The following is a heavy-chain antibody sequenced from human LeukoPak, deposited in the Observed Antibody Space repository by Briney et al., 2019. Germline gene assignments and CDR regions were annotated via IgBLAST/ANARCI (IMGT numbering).Heavy chain of an antibody. CDR3: ASQKDRKTKDAFDI. D-gene: IGHD2-15*01. CDR2: IIPILGIA. Sequence: SMKVSCKASGGTFSSYAISWVRQAPGQGLEWMGRIIPILGIANYAQKFQGRVTITADKSTSTAYMELSSLRSEDTAVYYCASQKDRKTKDAFDIWGQGTMVTVSS. V-gene: IGHV1-69*04. J-gene: IGHJ3*02. CDR1: GGTFSSYA.